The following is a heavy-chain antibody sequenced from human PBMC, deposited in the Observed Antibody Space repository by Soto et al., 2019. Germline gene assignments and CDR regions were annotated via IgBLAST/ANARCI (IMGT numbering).Heavy chain of an antibody. Sequence: EVQLVESGGGLVQPGGSLRLSCAASGFTFSSYWMSWVRQAPGKGLEWVANIKQDGSEKYYVDSVKGRFTISRDNAKNSLYLQMNSLRAEDTAVYYCARELLWFGEPPGGMDVWGQGTTVTVSS. D-gene: IGHD3-10*01. CDR1: GFTFSSYW. CDR3: ARELLWFGEPPGGMDV. CDR2: IKQDGSEK. J-gene: IGHJ6*02. V-gene: IGHV3-7*04.